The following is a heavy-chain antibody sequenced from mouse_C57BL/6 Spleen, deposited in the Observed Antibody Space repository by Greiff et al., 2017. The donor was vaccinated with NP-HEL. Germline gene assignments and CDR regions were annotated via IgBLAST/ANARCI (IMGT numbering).Heavy chain of an antibody. V-gene: IGHV5-6*02. Sequence: EVKLVESGGDLVKPGGSLKLSCAASGFTFSSYGMSWVRQTPDKRLEWVATISSGGSYTYYPDSVKGRFTISRDNAKNTLYLQMSSLKSEDTAMYYCARRGITTVGYYFDYWGQGTTLTVSS. CDR3: ARRGITTVGYYFDY. J-gene: IGHJ2*01. CDR2: ISSGGSYT. CDR1: GFTFSSYG. D-gene: IGHD1-1*01.